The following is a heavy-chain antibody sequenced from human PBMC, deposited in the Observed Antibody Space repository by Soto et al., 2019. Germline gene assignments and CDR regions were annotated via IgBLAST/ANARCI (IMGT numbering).Heavy chain of an antibody. CDR2: ITATGDRT. V-gene: IGHV3-23*01. CDR1: GFRFSSYS. CDR3: ATMNGYFEY. Sequence: GASVKVSCADSGFRFSSYSMSWVRQTPGKGLEWVAAITATGDRTYYADSVTGRFTISRDNSKKTHYLQMTSLRAEDTAMYYCATMNGYFEYWGQGTPVTVSS. J-gene: IGHJ4*02. D-gene: IGHD3-22*01.